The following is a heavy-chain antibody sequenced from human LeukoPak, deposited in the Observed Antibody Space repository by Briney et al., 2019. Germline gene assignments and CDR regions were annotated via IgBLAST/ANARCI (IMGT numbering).Heavy chain of an antibody. Sequence: GGSLRLSCAASGFTFSSYEMNWVRQAPGKGLEWVSYISSSGSTIYYADSVKGRFTISRDNAKNSLYLQMNSLRAEDTAVYYCATDRFIWGLTGYSDWGQGTLVTVSS. D-gene: IGHD3-9*01. CDR2: ISSSGSTI. CDR1: GFTFSSYE. V-gene: IGHV3-48*03. CDR3: ATDRFIWGLTGYSD. J-gene: IGHJ4*02.